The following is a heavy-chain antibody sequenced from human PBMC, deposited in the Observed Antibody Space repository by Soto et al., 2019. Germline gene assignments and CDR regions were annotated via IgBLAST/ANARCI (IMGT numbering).Heavy chain of an antibody. CDR3: ASAVSHFYHYSYMDV. V-gene: IGHV1-18*01. CDR1: GYTFTTYD. D-gene: IGHD2-8*01. J-gene: IGHJ6*03. CDR2: ISAFNGNT. Sequence: QVQLVQSGAEVKKPGASVKVSCKASGYTFTTYDISWVRQAPGQGLEWMGWISAFNGNTNYAQKLQGRVTMTTDTSTSTAYMELRSLRSDDTAVYYCASAVSHFYHYSYMDVWGKGTTVTVSS.